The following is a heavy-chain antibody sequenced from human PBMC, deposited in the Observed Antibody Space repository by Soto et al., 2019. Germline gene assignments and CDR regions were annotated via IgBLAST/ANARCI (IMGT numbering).Heavy chain of an antibody. J-gene: IGHJ4*02. CDR3: ARQFYSSGWYPYDY. CDR1: GGSISSSSYY. V-gene: IGHV4-39*01. Sequence: SETLSLTCTVSGGSISSSSYYWGWIRQPPGKGLEWIGSIYYSGSTYYNPSLKSRVTISVDTSKNQFSLKLSSVTAADTAVYYCARQFYSSGWYPYDYWGQGTLVTVSS. D-gene: IGHD6-19*01. CDR2: IYYSGST.